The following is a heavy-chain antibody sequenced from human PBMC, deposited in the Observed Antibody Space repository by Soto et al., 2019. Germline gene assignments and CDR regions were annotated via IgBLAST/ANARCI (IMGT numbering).Heavy chain of an antibody. CDR3: ARGSVGIPAADTNPFDY. Sequence: ASVKVSCKASGYTFTSYGISWVRQAPGQGREWMGWISAYNGNTNYAQKPQGRVTMTTDTSTSTAYMELRSLRSDDTAVYYCARGSVGIPAADTNPFDYWGQGTLVTVSS. J-gene: IGHJ4*02. CDR1: GYTFTSYG. CDR2: ISAYNGNT. V-gene: IGHV1-18*04. D-gene: IGHD6-13*01.